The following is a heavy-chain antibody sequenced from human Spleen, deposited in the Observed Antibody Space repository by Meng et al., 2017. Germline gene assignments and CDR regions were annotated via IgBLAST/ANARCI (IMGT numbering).Heavy chain of an antibody. D-gene: IGHD3-22*01. Sequence: QVQLQESGPGLVKPSQTLSRTCTVPGGSIISGGYYWNWIRQHPGKGLEWIGSIYYSGTTYSNPSLKSRITVSVDTSKNQFSLKLTSVTAADTAVYYCARGFDSSGWSALDFWGQGTVVTVSS. J-gene: IGHJ3*01. CDR3: ARGFDSSGWSALDF. CDR1: GGSIISGGYY. CDR2: IYYSGTT. V-gene: IGHV4-31*03.